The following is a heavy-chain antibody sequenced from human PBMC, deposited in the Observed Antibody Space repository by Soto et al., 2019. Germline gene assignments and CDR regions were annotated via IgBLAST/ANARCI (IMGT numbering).Heavy chain of an antibody. CDR3: ARDPTYYYGSGSYSIIPYYYYSGMDV. D-gene: IGHD3-10*01. J-gene: IGHJ6*02. Sequence: GSLRLSCAASGFTFSSYGMHWVRQAPGKGLEWVAVIWYDGSNKYYADSVKGRFTISRDNSKNTLYLQMNSLRAEDTAVYYCARDPTYYYGSGSYSIIPYYYYSGMDVWGQGTTVTVYS. V-gene: IGHV3-33*01. CDR2: IWYDGSNK. CDR1: GFTFSSYG.